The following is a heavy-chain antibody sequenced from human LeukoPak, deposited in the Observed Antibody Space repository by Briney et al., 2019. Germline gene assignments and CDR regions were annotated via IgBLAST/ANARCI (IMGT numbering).Heavy chain of an antibody. CDR2: MSRGGGTI. CDR1: GFTFSDYY. CDR3: VRAEGCSSFSCHLDY. Sequence: GGSLRLSCAASGFTFSDYYMSWVRQAPGKGLEWVSYMSRGGGTIYYADSVTGRFTISRDNAKNSLYLQMNSVRAEDTAMYYCVRAEGCSSFSCHLDYWGQGTLVTVSS. V-gene: IGHV3-11*01. J-gene: IGHJ4*02. D-gene: IGHD2-2*01.